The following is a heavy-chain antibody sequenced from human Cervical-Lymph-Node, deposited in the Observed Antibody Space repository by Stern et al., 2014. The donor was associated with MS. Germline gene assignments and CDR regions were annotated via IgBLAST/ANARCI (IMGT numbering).Heavy chain of an antibody. CDR3: ARDGRRGWFDP. Sequence: QVQLQQSGPGLVKPSQTLSLTCTVSGGSISSGGYYWSWIRPHPGKGLEWIGYIYYSGSTYYNPSLKSRVTISVDTSKNQFALKLSSVTAADTAVYYCARDGRRGWFDPWGQGTLVTVSS. CDR2: IYYSGST. J-gene: IGHJ5*02. D-gene: IGHD6-25*01. V-gene: IGHV4-31*03. CDR1: GGSISSGGYY.